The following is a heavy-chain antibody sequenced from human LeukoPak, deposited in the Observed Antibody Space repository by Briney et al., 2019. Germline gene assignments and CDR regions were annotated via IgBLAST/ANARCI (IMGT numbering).Heavy chain of an antibody. D-gene: IGHD6-19*01. Sequence: SVKVSCKASGGTFSSYAISWVRQAPGQGLEWMGGIIPIFGTANYAQRFQGRVTITADESTSTAYMELSSLRSEDTAVYYCARVSPGIAVAGRDWGQGTLVTVSS. CDR1: GGTFSSYA. V-gene: IGHV1-69*13. J-gene: IGHJ4*02. CDR3: ARVSPGIAVAGRD. CDR2: IIPIFGTA.